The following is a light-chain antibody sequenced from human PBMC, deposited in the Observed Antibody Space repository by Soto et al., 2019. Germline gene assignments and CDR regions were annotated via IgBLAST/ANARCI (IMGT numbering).Light chain of an antibody. CDR1: QSVSSF. CDR3: QQRSSWPRT. CDR2: DAS. Sequence: EIVMTQSPATLSVSPGGRATLSCRASQSVSSFLAWYQQKPGQAPRLLIYDASNRATGIPARFSGSGSGTDFTLTISSLEPEDFALYYCQQRSSWPRTFGQGTKVDIK. J-gene: IGKJ1*01. V-gene: IGKV3-11*01.